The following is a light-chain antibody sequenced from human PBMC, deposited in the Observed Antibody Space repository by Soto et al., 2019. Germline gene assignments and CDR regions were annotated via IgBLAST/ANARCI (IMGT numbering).Light chain of an antibody. J-gene: IGLJ3*02. CDR2: NNG. V-gene: IGLV1-40*01. CDR3: HSYDSSLGGARV. CDR1: SGNIGAGYD. Sequence: QSVLTQPPSVSGAPGQSVTISCTGTSGNIGAGYDVHWYQQPPGSTPKLLIYNNGNRPSGVPDRFSGFKSGASASLTITGLQAEDEADYYCHSYDSSLGGARVFGGGTKVTVL.